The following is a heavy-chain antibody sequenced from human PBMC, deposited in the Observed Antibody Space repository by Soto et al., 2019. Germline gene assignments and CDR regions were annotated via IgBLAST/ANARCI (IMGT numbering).Heavy chain of an antibody. CDR3: AKGGYSYGYGYYYYGMDV. CDR1: GFTFSSYA. CDR2: ISGSGGST. D-gene: IGHD5-18*01. J-gene: IGHJ6*02. V-gene: IGHV3-23*01. Sequence: GSLRLSCAASGFTFSSYAMSWVRQAPGKGLEWVSAISGSGGSTYYADSVKGRFTISRDNSKNTLYLQMNSLRAEDTAVYYCAKGGYSYGYGYYYYGMDVWAKGPRSPSP.